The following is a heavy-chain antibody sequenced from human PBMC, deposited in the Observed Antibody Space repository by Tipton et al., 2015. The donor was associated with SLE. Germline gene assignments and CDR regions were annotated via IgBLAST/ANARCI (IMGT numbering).Heavy chain of an antibody. CDR1: GGSISSSSYY. Sequence: TLSLTCTVSGGSISSSSYYWSWVRQHPGKGLEWIGYIYYSGSTYYNPSLKSRVTISVGTSKNQFSLKLSSVTAADTAVYYCARGGEGASFGKYDFWGQGTLVTVSS. J-gene: IGHJ4*02. D-gene: IGHD1-26*01. CDR2: IYYSGST. CDR3: ARGGEGASFGKYDF. V-gene: IGHV4-31*03.